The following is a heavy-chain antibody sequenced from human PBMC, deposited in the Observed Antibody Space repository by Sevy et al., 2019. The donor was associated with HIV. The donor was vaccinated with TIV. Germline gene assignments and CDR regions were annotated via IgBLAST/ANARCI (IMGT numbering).Heavy chain of an antibody. Sequence: GGSLRPSCAASGFTFTNYSMHWVRQAPGKGLEWVSGISNSGANTYYADSVRGRFTVSRDNSKNTVYLQLNSLRAEDTTIYYCAKEWTLLSDWYGEFDYWGQGTLVTVSS. D-gene: IGHD6-19*01. CDR2: ISNSGANT. V-gene: IGHV3-23*01. CDR3: AKEWTLLSDWYGEFDY. J-gene: IGHJ4*02. CDR1: GFTFTNYS.